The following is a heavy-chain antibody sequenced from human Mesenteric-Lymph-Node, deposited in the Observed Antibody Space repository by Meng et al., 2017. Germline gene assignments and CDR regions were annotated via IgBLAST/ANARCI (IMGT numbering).Heavy chain of an antibody. Sequence: ASVKVSCKASGYTFTGYYMHWVRQAPGQGLEWMGWINPNSGGTNYAQKFQGRVTMTRDTSISTAYMELSRLRSDDTAVYYCARNYDSSGYPCGYWGQGTLVTVSS. D-gene: IGHD3-22*01. CDR3: ARNYDSSGYPCGY. V-gene: IGHV1-2*02. J-gene: IGHJ4*02. CDR2: INPNSGGT. CDR1: GYTFTGYY.